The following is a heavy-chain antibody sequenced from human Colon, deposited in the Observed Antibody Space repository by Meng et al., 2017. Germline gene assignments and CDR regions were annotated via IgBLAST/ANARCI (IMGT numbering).Heavy chain of an antibody. V-gene: IGHV4-4*02. J-gene: IGHJ5*02. Sequence: QGRLQGSGPGLGKPSGTLSLTCAVSGTSISSTYWWSWGRQPPGKGLEWIGEVHHSGGTNYNPSLKSRVTISVDESNNQYSLSLTSVTAADTAIYYCGRNGAYSIDPWGRGTLVTVSS. D-gene: IGHD2-15*01. CDR3: GRNGAYSIDP. CDR1: GTSISSTYW. CDR2: VHHSGGT.